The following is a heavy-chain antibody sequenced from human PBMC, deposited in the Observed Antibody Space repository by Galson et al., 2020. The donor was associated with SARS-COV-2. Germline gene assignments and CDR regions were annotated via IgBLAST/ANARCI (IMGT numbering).Heavy chain of an antibody. CDR1: GFSLSTTGVG. Sequence: SGPTLVKPTATLTLTCMFSGFSLSTTGVGVGWIRQPPGKALEWLTLIYSNDDKRHSPSLKSRLTITKDTSKNQVVLKMTNMDPVDTATYYCAHSRDRLSEANCYDPFDYWGQGTLVTVSS. CDR3: AHSRDRLSEANCYDPFDY. D-gene: IGHD5-12*01. CDR2: IYSNDDK. V-gene: IGHV2-5*01. J-gene: IGHJ4*02.